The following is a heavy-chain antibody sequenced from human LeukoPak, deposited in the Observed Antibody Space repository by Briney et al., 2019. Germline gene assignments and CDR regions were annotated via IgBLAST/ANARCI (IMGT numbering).Heavy chain of an antibody. D-gene: IGHD3-10*01. CDR1: GGSISSSSYY. Sequence: SETLSLTCTVSGGSISSSSYYWGWIRQPPGKGLEWIGSIYYSGSTYYNPSLKSRVTISVDTSKNQFSLKLSSVTAADTAVYYCARGGVGDWFDPWGQGTLVTVSS. CDR2: IYYSGST. J-gene: IGHJ5*02. V-gene: IGHV4-39*07. CDR3: ARGGVGDWFDP.